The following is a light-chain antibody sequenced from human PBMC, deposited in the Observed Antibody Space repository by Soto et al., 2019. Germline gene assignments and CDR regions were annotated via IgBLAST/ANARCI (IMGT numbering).Light chain of an antibody. CDR3: QQYNNWPIT. Sequence: EIVMTQSPATLSVSPGVKATLSCRASQRVSSDLAWYQQKPGQAPRLLLYGASTRATGIPARFSGSGSGTEFTLTISSLQSEDFAVYYCQQYNNWPITFGQGTRLEIK. CDR2: GAS. J-gene: IGKJ5*01. CDR1: QRVSSD. V-gene: IGKV3-15*01.